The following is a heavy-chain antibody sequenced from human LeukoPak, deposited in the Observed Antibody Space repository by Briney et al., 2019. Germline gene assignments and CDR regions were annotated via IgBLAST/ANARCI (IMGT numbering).Heavy chain of an antibody. V-gene: IGHV3-21*01. J-gene: IGHJ4*02. CDR1: GFTFSSYS. CDR2: ISSSSSYI. CDR3: AIGGWRWLQFGY. D-gene: IGHD5-24*01. Sequence: GGSLRLSCAASGFTFSSYSMNWVRQAPGKGLEWVSSISSSSSYIYYADSVKGRFTISRDNAKNSLYLQMNSLRAEDTAVYYCAIGGWRWLQFGYWGQGTLVTVSS.